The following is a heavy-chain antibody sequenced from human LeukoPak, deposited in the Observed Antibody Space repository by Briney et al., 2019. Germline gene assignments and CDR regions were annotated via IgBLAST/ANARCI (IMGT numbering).Heavy chain of an antibody. V-gene: IGHV1-69*04. J-gene: IGHJ4*02. CDR3: AVVVISPRNYYFDY. CDR2: IIPILGIA. D-gene: IGHD3-22*01. CDR1: GGTFSSYA. Sequence: SVKVSCKASGGTFSSYAISWVRQAPGQGLEWMGRIIPILGIANYAQKFQGRVTITADKSTSTAYMELSGLRSEDTAVYYCAVVVISPRNYYFDYWGQGTLVTVSS.